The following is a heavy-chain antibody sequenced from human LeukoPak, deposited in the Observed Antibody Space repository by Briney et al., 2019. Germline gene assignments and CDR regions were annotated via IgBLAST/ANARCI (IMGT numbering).Heavy chain of an antibody. D-gene: IGHD3-22*01. Sequence: SSETLSLTCTVSGGSISSYYWSWIRQPPGKGLEWIGYIYDSGSTNYNPSLKSRVTISVDTSKNQFSLKVSSVTAADTAVYYCASLTTADAFDIWGQGTMVTVSS. CDR3: ASLTTADAFDI. CDR2: IYDSGST. V-gene: IGHV4-59*01. J-gene: IGHJ3*02. CDR1: GGSISSYY.